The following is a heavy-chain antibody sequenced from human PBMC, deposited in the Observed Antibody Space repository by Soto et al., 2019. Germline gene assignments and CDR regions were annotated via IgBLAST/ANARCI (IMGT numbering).Heavy chain of an antibody. D-gene: IGHD3-3*01. Sequence: GGSLRLSCAASGFTFSSYGMHWVRQAPGKGLEWVAVISYDGSNKYYADSVKGRFTISRDNSKNTLYLQMNSLRAEDTAVYYCAKEALEWGWYFDYWGQGTLVTVSS. CDR1: GFTFSSYG. J-gene: IGHJ4*02. V-gene: IGHV3-30*18. CDR2: ISYDGSNK. CDR3: AKEALEWGWYFDY.